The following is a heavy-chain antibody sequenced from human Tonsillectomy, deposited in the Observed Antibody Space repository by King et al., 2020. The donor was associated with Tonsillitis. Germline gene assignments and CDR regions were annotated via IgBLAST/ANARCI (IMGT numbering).Heavy chain of an antibody. CDR2: IWYGGSNK. CDR3: ARDAYPNYDFWSGYQITYMDV. CDR1: GFTFSSYG. D-gene: IGHD3-3*01. J-gene: IGHJ6*03. V-gene: IGHV3-33*01. Sequence: VQLVESGGGVVQPGRSLRLSCAASGFTFSSYGMHWVRQAPGKGLEWVAVIWYGGSNKYYADSVKGRFTISRDNSKNTLYLQMNSLRAEDTAVYYCARDAYPNYDFWSGYQITYMDVWGKGTTVTVSS.